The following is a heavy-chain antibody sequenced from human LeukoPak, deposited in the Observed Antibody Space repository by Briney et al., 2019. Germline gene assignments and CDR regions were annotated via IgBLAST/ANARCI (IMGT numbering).Heavy chain of an antibody. Sequence: SVKVSCKASGGTFSSYAISWVRQAPGQGLEWMGGIIPIFGTANYAQKFQGRVTITTDESTSTAYMELSSLRSEDTAVYYCARTNTPNYYYYYMDVWGKGTTVTVSS. CDR1: GGTFSSYA. J-gene: IGHJ6*03. CDR2: IIPIFGTA. D-gene: IGHD3-10*01. V-gene: IGHV1-69*05. CDR3: ARTNTPNYYYYYMDV.